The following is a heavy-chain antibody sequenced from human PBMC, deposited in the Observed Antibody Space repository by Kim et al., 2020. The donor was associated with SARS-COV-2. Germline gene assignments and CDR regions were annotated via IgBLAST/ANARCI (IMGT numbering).Heavy chain of an antibody. D-gene: IGHD3-22*01. Sequence: GGSLRLSCAASGFTFSSYSMNWVRQAPGKGLEWVSYISSSSSTIYYADSVKGRFTISRDNAKNSLYLQMNSLRNEDTAVYYCARERDSSGYGAPWFDPWGQGTLVTVSS. J-gene: IGHJ5*02. CDR3: ARERDSSGYGAPWFDP. CDR2: ISSSSSTI. CDR1: GFTFSSYS. V-gene: IGHV3-48*02.